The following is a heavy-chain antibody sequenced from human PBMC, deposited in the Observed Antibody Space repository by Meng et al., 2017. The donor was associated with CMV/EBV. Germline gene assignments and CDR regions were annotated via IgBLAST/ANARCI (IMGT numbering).Heavy chain of an antibody. Sequence: QGPLQESAPGPVRPSEPLPLPCPVSGGSISTSYWSWIRQPAGKGLEWIGRIYTSGSTNYNPSLKSRVTMSVDTSKNQFSLKLSSVTAADTAVYYCARDLMNCSSTSCANWFDPWGQGTLVTVSS. V-gene: IGHV4-4*07. CDR3: ARDLMNCSSTSCANWFDP. D-gene: IGHD2-2*01. CDR1: GGSISTSY. CDR2: IYTSGST. J-gene: IGHJ5*02.